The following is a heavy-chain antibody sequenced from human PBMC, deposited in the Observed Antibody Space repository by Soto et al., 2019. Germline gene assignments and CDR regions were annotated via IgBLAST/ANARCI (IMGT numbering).Heavy chain of an antibody. D-gene: IGHD3-10*01. V-gene: IGHV1-2*02. CDR3: ARDSGVRRAKYYFDF. CDR1: GYTFSNYY. Sequence: ASVKVSCKASGYTFSNYYLHCVRQVSGQGLEWMGWITPDNGDTNYAQNFQGRVTMTTDTSTKTAYMELSSLRSDDTAVYYCARDSGVRRAKYYFDFWGQGTLVTVSS. J-gene: IGHJ4*02. CDR2: ITPDNGDT.